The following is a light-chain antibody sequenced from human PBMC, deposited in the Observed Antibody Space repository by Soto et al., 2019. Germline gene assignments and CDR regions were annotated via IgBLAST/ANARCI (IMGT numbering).Light chain of an antibody. CDR3: QQYNNWPPIT. CDR1: QSVSSTY. J-gene: IGKJ4*01. Sequence: DIVLTQSPGTLFLSPGERATLSCRASQSVSSTYLAWYQQKPGQAPRLLIHGASTRATGIPARFSGSGSGTEFTLTISGLQSEDFAVYYCQQYNNWPPITFGGGTKVDIK. CDR2: GAS. V-gene: IGKV3-15*01.